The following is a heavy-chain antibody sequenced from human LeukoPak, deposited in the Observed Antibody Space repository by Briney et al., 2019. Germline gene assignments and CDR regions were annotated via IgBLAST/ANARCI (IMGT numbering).Heavy chain of an antibody. Sequence: SETLSLTCTVSGGSISSSSYYWGWIRQPPGKGLEWIGSIYYSGSTYYNPSLKSRVTISVDTSKNQFSLKLSSVTAADTAVYYCASFIVGYYYDILTGYYNYWGQGTLVTVSS. D-gene: IGHD3-9*01. CDR1: GGSISSSSYY. CDR3: ASFIVGYYYDILTGYYNY. CDR2: IYYSGST. J-gene: IGHJ4*02. V-gene: IGHV4-39*07.